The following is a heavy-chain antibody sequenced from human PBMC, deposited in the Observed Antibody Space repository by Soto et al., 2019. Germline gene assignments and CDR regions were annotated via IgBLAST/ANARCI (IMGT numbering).Heavy chain of an antibody. Sequence: SVKVSCKASGFTFTSSAVQWVRQARGQRLEWIGWIVVGSGNTNYAQKFQERVTITRDMSTSTAYMELSSLRSEDTAVYYCAADLRYYDSSGYYYVFDYWGQGTLVTVSS. D-gene: IGHD3-22*01. CDR2: IVVGSGNT. V-gene: IGHV1-58*01. CDR3: AADLRYYDSSGYYYVFDY. J-gene: IGHJ4*02. CDR1: GFTFTSSA.